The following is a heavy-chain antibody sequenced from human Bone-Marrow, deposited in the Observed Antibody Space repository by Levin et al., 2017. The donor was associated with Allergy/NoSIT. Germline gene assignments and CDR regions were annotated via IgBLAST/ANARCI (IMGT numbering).Heavy chain of an antibody. Sequence: PGGSLRLSCEASGIVFNSFWMSWVRQAPGKGLEWVANIDQDGVKKYYLDSVKGRFTISRDNAKNSLFLQMTSLRFDDSAIYYCAIPSGDDYIGLFPPEYWGQGTRVTVSS. CDR3: AIPSGDDYIGLFPPEY. CDR2: IDQDGVKK. D-gene: IGHD4/OR15-4a*01. V-gene: IGHV3-7*03. CDR1: GIVFNSFW. J-gene: IGHJ4*02.